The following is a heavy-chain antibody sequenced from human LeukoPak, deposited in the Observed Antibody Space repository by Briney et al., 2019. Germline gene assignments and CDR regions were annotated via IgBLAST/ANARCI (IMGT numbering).Heavy chain of an antibody. CDR3: ARHSYDSSGYYYGDDAFDI. D-gene: IGHD3-22*01. CDR1: GGSFSGYY. CDR2: IYYSGST. J-gene: IGHJ3*02. Sequence: SETLSLTCAVYGGSFSGYYWSWIRQPPGKGLEWIGSIYYSGSTYYNPSLKSRVTISVDTSKNQFSLKLSSVTAADTAVYYCARHSYDSSGYYYGDDAFDIWGQGTMVTVSS. V-gene: IGHV4-34*01.